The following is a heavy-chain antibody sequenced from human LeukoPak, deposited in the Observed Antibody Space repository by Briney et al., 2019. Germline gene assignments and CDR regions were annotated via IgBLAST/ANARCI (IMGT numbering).Heavy chain of an antibody. Sequence: SGGSLRLSCAASGFTFSSYGMHWVRQAPGKGLEWVAVISYDGSSKYYADSVKGRFTISRDNSKNTLYLQMNSLRAEDTAVYYCAKDADYDILTAPPDYWGQGTLVTVSS. CDR2: ISYDGSSK. D-gene: IGHD3-9*01. V-gene: IGHV3-30*18. J-gene: IGHJ4*02. CDR3: AKDADYDILTAPPDY. CDR1: GFTFSSYG.